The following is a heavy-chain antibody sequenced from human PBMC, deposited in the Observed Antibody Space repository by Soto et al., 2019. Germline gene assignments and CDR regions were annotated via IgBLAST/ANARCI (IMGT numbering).Heavy chain of an antibody. CDR3: ARVTDGMDV. J-gene: IGHJ6*02. V-gene: IGHV4-38-2*01. CDR2: IYHSGST. D-gene: IGHD5-18*01. Sequence: PSETLSLTCAVSGYSISSGYYWGWIRQPPGKGLEWIGSIYHSGSTYYNPSLKSRVTISVDTSKNQFSLKPSSVTAADTAVYYCARVTDGMDVWGQGTTVTVSS. CDR1: GYSISSGYY.